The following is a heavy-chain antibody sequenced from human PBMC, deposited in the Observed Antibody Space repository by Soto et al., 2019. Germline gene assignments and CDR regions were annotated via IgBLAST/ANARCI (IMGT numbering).Heavy chain of an antibody. D-gene: IGHD3-22*01. CDR3: ARDPSPYDSSGFELHDAFDI. CDR2: ISSSSSYI. CDR1: GFTFSSYS. Sequence: GGSLRLSCAASGFTFSSYSMNWVRQAPGKGLEWVSSISSSSSYIYYADSVKGRFTISRDNAKNSLYLQMNSLRAEDTAVYYCARDPSPYDSSGFELHDAFDIWGQGTMVTVSS. J-gene: IGHJ3*02. V-gene: IGHV3-21*01.